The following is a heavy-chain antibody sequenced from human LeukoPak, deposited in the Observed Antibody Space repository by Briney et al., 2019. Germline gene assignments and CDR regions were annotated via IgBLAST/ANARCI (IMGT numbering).Heavy chain of an antibody. CDR3: ARTYYDILTGSTLNWFDP. Sequence: PSETLSLTCTVSGGSISSSSYYWGWIRQPPGKGLEWIGSIYYSGSTYYNPSRQSRVTISVDKSNNQFSLKRASFTPPDWAVYYCARTYYDILTGSTLNWFDPWGQGTLVTVSS. V-gene: IGHV4-39*01. CDR1: GGSISSSSYY. D-gene: IGHD3-9*01. CDR2: IYYSGST. J-gene: IGHJ5*02.